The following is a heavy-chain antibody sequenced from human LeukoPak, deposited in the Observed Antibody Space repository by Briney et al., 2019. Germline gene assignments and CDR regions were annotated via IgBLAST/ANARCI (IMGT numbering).Heavy chain of an antibody. V-gene: IGHV3-48*03. CDR2: ISFSGNSI. J-gene: IGHJ4*02. D-gene: IGHD3-9*01. Sequence: GGSLRRSCAASGFIFSDYEMNWVRQAPGKGLEWVSYISFSGNSIYYADSVKGRFTISRDNAKNSLYLQMNSLRAEDTAVYYCARGGDYDILTGYQLFDYWGQGTLVTVSS. CDR1: GFIFSDYE. CDR3: ARGGDYDILTGYQLFDY.